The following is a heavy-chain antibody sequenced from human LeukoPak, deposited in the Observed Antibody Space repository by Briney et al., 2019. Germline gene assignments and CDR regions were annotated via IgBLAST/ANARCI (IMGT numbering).Heavy chain of an antibody. Sequence: PGGSLRLSCAASGFTFSSYAMSWVRQAPGKGLEWVSAISGSGGSTYYADSVKGRFTISRDNSKNTLYLQMNSLRAEDTAVYYCAKVVRDYVWGSYRFDAFDIWGQGTMVTVSS. CDR2: ISGSGGST. CDR1: GFTFSSYA. J-gene: IGHJ3*02. D-gene: IGHD3-16*02. V-gene: IGHV3-23*01. CDR3: AKVVRDYVWGSYRFDAFDI.